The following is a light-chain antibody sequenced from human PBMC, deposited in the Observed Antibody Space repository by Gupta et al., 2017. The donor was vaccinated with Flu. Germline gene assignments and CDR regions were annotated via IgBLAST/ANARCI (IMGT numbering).Light chain of an antibody. CDR2: EAT. J-gene: IGLJ1*01. CDR3: CSYAGSNIFV. CDR1: SSDVGTYKL. Sequence: QSALPQPASVSGPPGQSITISCTGTSSDVGTYKLVSWYQQSPGKAPKLIMYEATKRPAGISDRFSGSNSDMTASLTISGLQAEDEAQYFCCSYAGSNIFVFGAGTKVTVL. V-gene: IGLV2-23*01.